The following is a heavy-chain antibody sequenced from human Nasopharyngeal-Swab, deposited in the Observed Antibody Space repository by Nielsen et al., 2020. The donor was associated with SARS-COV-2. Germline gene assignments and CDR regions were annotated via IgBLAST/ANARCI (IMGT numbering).Heavy chain of an antibody. D-gene: IGHD6-19*01. V-gene: IGHV1-3*01. J-gene: IGHJ4*02. CDR3: ARSLAVAGQVDF. CDR2: INPADGVT. CDR1: GYTFTSYT. Sequence: ASVEVSCKGYGYTFTSYTMHWVRQAPGQRLEWMGWINPADGVTKYSQKFQGRVAFTRVTSAITAYMDLSSLKSEDTAVYYCARSLAVAGQVDFWGQGTLVTVSS.